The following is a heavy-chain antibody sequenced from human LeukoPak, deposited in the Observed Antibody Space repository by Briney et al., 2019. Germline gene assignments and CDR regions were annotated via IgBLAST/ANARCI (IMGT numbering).Heavy chain of an antibody. V-gene: IGHV1-24*01. Sequence: ASVKVSCKVSGYTLTELSMHWVRQAPGKGLEWMGGFDPEDGETIYAQKFQGRVTMTEDTSTDTAYMELSSLRSEDTAVYYCAAGASGSSEHPFGYWGQGTLVTVSS. J-gene: IGHJ4*02. CDR2: FDPEDGET. D-gene: IGHD1-26*01. CDR3: AAGASGSSEHPFGY. CDR1: GYTLTELS.